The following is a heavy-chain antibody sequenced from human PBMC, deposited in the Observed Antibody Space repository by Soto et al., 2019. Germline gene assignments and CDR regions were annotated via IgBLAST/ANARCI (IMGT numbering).Heavy chain of an antibody. CDR3: ASDIVVVVAVPDDYYYGLDV. CDR2: IVPIFGTL. J-gene: IGHJ6*02. Sequence: QVQLVQSGAEVKKPGSSVKVSCKASGGIFSSHAITWVRQAPGQGLEWMGGIVPIFGTLNYAEHFQGRVTITADESTGTAYMELSSLRSEDTAVYYCASDIVVVVAVPDDYYYGLDVWGQGTPVTVSS. CDR1: GGIFSSHA. V-gene: IGHV1-69*01. D-gene: IGHD2-15*01.